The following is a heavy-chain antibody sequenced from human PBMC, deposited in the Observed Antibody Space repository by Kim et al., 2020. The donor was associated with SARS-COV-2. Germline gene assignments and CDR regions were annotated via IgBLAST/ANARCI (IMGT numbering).Heavy chain of an antibody. J-gene: IGHJ5*02. CDR2: PILGIA. Sequence: PILGIANYAQKFQGRVTITADKSTSTAYMELSSLRSEDTAVYYCAKTPGPWGKGTLVTVSS. D-gene: IGHD2-15*01. V-gene: IGHV1-69*02. CDR3: AKTPGP.